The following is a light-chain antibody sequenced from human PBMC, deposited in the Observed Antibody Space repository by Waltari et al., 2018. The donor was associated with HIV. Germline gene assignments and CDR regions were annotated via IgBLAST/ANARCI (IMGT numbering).Light chain of an antibody. Sequence: DIVMNQSPDFLASSLRERATIHSKSNPSISHNSDNRNYLAWYQQKRGQPPKLLIYGGSVRESGVPDRFSGSGSGTYFTLSINSLQAEDVAIYYCQQYYSTPRTFGQGTKVEIK. V-gene: IGKV4-1*01. CDR2: GGS. CDR3: QQYYSTPRT. J-gene: IGKJ1*01. CDR1: PSISHNSDNRNY.